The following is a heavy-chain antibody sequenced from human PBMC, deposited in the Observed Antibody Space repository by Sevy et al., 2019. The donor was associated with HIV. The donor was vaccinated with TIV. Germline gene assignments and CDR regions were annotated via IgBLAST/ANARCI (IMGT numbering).Heavy chain of an antibody. Sequence: GGSLRRSCAASGFTFSSYAMSWVRQAPGKGLEWVSAISGSGGSTYYADSVKGRFTISRDNSKNTLYLQMNSLRAEDTAVYYCAKAVVPAARGTGRMTTIERGDNWFDPWGQGTLVTVSS. D-gene: IGHD2-2*01. V-gene: IGHV3-23*01. CDR2: ISGSGGST. J-gene: IGHJ5*02. CDR1: GFTFSSYA. CDR3: AKAVVPAARGTGRMTTIERGDNWFDP.